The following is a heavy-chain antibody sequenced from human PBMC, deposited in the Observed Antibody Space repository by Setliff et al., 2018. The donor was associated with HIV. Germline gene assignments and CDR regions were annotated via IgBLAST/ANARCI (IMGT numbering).Heavy chain of an antibody. CDR1: GYTFTSYD. J-gene: IGHJ6*03. V-gene: IGHV1-8*01. D-gene: IGHD6-19*01. Sequence: ASVKVSCKASGYTFTSYDINWVRQATGQGLERMGWMNPNSGNTGYAQKFQGRATMTRNTSISTAYMELSSLRSEDTAVYYCARGLAVAGKSYYSYYYVDVWGKGTTVTVSS. CDR2: MNPNSGNT. CDR3: ARGLAVAGKSYYSYYYVDV.